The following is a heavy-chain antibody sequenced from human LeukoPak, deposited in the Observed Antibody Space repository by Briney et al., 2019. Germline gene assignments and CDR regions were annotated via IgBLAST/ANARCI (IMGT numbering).Heavy chain of an antibody. J-gene: IGHJ4*02. D-gene: IGHD2-15*01. Sequence: GGSLRLSCAASGFTFSSYGMHWVRQAPGKGPEWVAVISYDGSNKYYADSVKGRSTISRDNSKNTLYLQMNSLRAEDTAVYYCAKAPLDCSGGSCYFAPDYWGQGTLVTVSS. CDR3: AKAPLDCSGGSCYFAPDY. CDR2: ISYDGSNK. V-gene: IGHV3-30*18. CDR1: GFTFSSYG.